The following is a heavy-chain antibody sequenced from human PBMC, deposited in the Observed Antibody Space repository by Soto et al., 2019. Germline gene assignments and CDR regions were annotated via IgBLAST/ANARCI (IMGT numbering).Heavy chain of an antibody. CDR1: GFTFSSYS. CDR2: ISSSSSTI. Sequence: EVQLVESGGGLVQPGGSLRLSCAASGFTFSSYSMNWVRQAPGKGLEWVSYISSSSSTIYYADAVKGRFTISRDNAKNSLYLQMSSLRDEDTAVYYCARAPYSYGKHDSGYDPKSRDDAFDIWGQGTMVTVSS. V-gene: IGHV3-48*02. J-gene: IGHJ3*02. CDR3: ARAPYSYGKHDSGYDPKSRDDAFDI. D-gene: IGHD5-12*01.